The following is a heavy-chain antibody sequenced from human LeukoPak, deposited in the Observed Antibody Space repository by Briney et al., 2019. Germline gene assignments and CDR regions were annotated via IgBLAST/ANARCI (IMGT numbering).Heavy chain of an antibody. CDR3: ARVAYSSGWGWFGP. V-gene: IGHV1-69*13. Sequence: GASVKVSCKASGGTFSSYAISWVRQAPGQGLEWMGGIIPIVGTPYYAQKFQGRVTITADESTSTAYMELSSLRSEDTAVYYCARVAYSSGWGWFGPWGQGTLVTVSS. CDR1: GGTFSSYA. J-gene: IGHJ5*02. D-gene: IGHD6-19*01. CDR2: IIPIVGTP.